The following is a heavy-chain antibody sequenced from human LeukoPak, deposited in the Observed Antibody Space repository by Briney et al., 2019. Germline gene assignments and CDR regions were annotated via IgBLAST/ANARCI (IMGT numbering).Heavy chain of an antibody. Sequence: TPSETLSLTCTVSGGSISSSSYYWGWIRQPPGKGLEWIGSIYYSGSTYYNPSLKSRVTISVDTSKNQFSLKLSSVTAADTAVYYCARTYYDFWSGQRFFYYYMDVWGKGTTVTVSS. CDR2: IYYSGST. CDR3: ARTYYDFWSGQRFFYYYMDV. V-gene: IGHV4-39*07. D-gene: IGHD3-3*01. J-gene: IGHJ6*03. CDR1: GGSISSSSYY.